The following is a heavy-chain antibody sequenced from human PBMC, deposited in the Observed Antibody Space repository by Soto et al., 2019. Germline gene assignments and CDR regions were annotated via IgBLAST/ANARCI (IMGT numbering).Heavy chain of an antibody. CDR2: IIPIFGTA. CDR3: AREGYSGYEEAL. CDR1: GGTFSSDA. Sequence: QVQLVQSGAEVKKPGSSVKVSCKVSGGTFSSDAISWVRQTPGQGLEWMGGIIPIFGTANYAQKFQGRVTITADESTSTAYMELSSLRSEDTAVYYCAREGYSGYEEALWGQGTLVTVSS. V-gene: IGHV1-69*01. D-gene: IGHD5-12*01. J-gene: IGHJ4*02.